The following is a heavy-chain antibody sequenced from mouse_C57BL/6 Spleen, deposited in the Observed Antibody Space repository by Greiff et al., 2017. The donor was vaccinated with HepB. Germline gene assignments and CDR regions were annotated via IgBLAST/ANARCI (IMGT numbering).Heavy chain of an antibody. Sequence: QVQLQQSGAELVRPGPSVKVSCKASGYAFTNYLIEWVKQRPGQGLEWIGVINPGSGGTNYNEKFKGKATLTADKSSSTAYMQLSSLTSEDSAVYFCARSTYGSRVFDYWGQGTTLTVSS. V-gene: IGHV1-54*01. J-gene: IGHJ2*01. CDR3: ARSTYGSRVFDY. CDR2: INPGSGGT. D-gene: IGHD1-1*01. CDR1: GYAFTNYL.